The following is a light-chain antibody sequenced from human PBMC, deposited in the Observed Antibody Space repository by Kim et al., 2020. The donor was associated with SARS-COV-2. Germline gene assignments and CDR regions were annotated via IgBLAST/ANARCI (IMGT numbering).Light chain of an antibody. V-gene: IGLV2-14*03. CDR3: SSYTSSSTLALYV. CDR2: DVS. Sequence: QSALTQPASVSGSPGQSITISCTGTSSDVGGYNYVSWYQQHPGKAPKLMIYDVSNRPSGVSNRFSGSKSGNTASLTISWLQAEDEADYYCSSYTSSSTLALYVFGTGTKVTVL. CDR1: SSDVGGYNY. J-gene: IGLJ1*01.